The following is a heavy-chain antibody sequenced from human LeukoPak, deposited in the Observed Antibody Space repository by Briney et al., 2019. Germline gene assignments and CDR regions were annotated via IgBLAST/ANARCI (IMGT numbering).Heavy chain of an antibody. CDR3: ARGVYGYCSGGSCHPLQFDY. J-gene: IGHJ4*02. CDR1: GFTFSDYY. V-gene: IGHV3-11*01. Sequence: TGRSLRLSCAASGFTFSDYYMSWIRQAPGKGLEWVSYISSSGSTIYYADSVKGRFTISRDNAKNSLYLQMNSLRAEDTAVYYCARGVYGYCSGGSCHPLQFDYWGQGTLVTVSS. CDR2: ISSSGSTI. D-gene: IGHD2-15*01.